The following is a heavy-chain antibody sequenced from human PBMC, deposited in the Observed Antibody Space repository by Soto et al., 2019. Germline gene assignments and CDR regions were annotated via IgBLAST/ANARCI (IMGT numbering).Heavy chain of an antibody. V-gene: IGHV5-51*01. CDR2: VNAGDSET. CDR3: VRPDSNGYYAY. J-gene: IGHJ4*02. CDR1: GYSFISYW. D-gene: IGHD3-22*01. Sequence: PGESLKISCKGSGYSFISYWVAWVRQMPGKGLEWMGIVNAGDSETRYSPSFQGQVTVSADKSISTAYLHCSSLKASDSAMYYCVRPDSNGYYAYWGQGTLVTVSS.